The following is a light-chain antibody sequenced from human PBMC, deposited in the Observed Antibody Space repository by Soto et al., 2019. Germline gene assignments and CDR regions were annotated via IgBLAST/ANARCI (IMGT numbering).Light chain of an antibody. CDR3: QQYDNLPPGLT. J-gene: IGKJ4*01. CDR1: QDISNY. V-gene: IGKV1-33*01. Sequence: DIQMTHSPSSLSASVGDRVTITCQASQDISNYLNWYQQKPGKAPKLLIYDASNLETGVPSRFSGSGSGTDFTFTISSLQPEDIATYYCQQYDNLPPGLTFGGGIKVEIK. CDR2: DAS.